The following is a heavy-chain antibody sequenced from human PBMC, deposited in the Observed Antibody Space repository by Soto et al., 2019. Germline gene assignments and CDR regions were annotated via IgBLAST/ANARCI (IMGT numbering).Heavy chain of an antibody. D-gene: IGHD3-22*01. CDR3: ARDPTYYYDPNWFDP. CDR2: IVVGSGNT. CDR1: GFTFTSSA. V-gene: IGHV1-58*01. J-gene: IGHJ5*02. Sequence: SVKVSCKASGFTFTSSAVQWVRQARGQRLEWIGWIVVGSGNTNYAQKFQERVTITRDMSTSTAYMELSSLRSEDTAVYYCARDPTYYYDPNWFDPWGQGTRVTVSS.